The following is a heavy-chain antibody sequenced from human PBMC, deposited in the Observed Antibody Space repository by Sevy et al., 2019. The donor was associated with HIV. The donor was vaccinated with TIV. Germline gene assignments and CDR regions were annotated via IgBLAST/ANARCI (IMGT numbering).Heavy chain of an antibody. CDR2: LSFGCGKI. CDR3: AREGCTKPHYY. V-gene: IGHV3-23*01. Sequence: PGGSLRLSCAASGFDFSIYSMSWVRQAPGKGLEWVSTLSFGCGKINYADSVKGRFTISRDNSKSSVYLQMNNMRVEDTAVYYCAREGCTKPHYYWGQGTLVTVSS. J-gene: IGHJ4*02. CDR1: GFDFSIYS. D-gene: IGHD2-8*01.